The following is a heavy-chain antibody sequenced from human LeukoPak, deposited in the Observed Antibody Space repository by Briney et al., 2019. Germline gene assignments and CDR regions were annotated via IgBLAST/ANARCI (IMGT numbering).Heavy chain of an antibody. V-gene: IGHV1-18*01. J-gene: IGHJ4*02. CDR2: ISAYNANT. CDR1: GYTFTSFG. Sequence: ASVKVSCKASGYTFTSFGISWVRQAPGQGLEWMGWISAYNANTNFAQNLQGRVTMTTDTSTSTAYMELRSLRSDDTAVYYCARVQGSSRWYIFDYWGQGPLVIVSS. D-gene: IGHD6-19*01. CDR3: ARVQGSSRWYIFDY.